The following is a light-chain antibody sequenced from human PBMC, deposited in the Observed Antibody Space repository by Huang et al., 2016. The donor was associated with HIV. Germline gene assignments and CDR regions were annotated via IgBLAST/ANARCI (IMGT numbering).Light chain of an antibody. CDR2: KVS. Sequence: DVVMTQSPLSLPVTLGQPASISCRSSQSLLHSDGNTYLIWLQQRPGHSPRRLSYKVSNRDSGVPDRVSGSGSGSDFTLRISRVEPEDVGVYYCMQGTHWPLTFGGGTKVEIK. J-gene: IGKJ4*01. V-gene: IGKV2-30*02. CDR3: MQGTHWPLT. CDR1: QSLLHSDGNTY.